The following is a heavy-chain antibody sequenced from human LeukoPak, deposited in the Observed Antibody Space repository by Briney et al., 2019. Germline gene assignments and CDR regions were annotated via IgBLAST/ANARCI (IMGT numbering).Heavy chain of an antibody. CDR2: INHSGST. J-gene: IGHJ6*03. CDR3: ARSNNGGESYYFYYMDV. Sequence: SETPSLTCAVYGGSFSGYYWSWIRQPPGKGLEWIGEINHSGSTNYNPSLKSRVTISVDTSKNQFSLNLRSVTAADTAVYYCARSNNGGESYYFYYMDVWGKGTTVTVSS. V-gene: IGHV4-34*01. CDR1: GGSFSGYY. D-gene: IGHD3-16*01.